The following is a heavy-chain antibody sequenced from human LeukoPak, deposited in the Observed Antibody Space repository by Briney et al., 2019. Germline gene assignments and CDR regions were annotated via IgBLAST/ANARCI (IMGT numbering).Heavy chain of an antibody. J-gene: IGHJ6*03. CDR1: GFTFSSYW. V-gene: IGHV3-21*01. D-gene: IGHD6-19*01. CDR2: ISSSSSYI. CDR3: ASLPQGIAVAGFYYYMDV. Sequence: GGSLRLSCAASGFTFSSYWMSWVRQAPGKGLEWVSSISSSSSYIYYADSVKGRFTISRDNAKNSLYLQMNSLRAEDTAVYYCASLPQGIAVAGFYYYMDVWGKGTTVTVSS.